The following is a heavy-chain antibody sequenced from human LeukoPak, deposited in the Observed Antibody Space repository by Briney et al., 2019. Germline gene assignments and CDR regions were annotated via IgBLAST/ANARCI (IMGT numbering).Heavy chain of an antibody. J-gene: IGHJ4*02. CDR3: ARGGGSYDY. V-gene: IGHV3-30*03. Sequence: PGRSLRLSCAASGFTFSSYGMHWVRQAPGKGLERVAVISYDGSNKYYADSVKGRFTISRDNSKNTLYLQMNSLRAEDTAVYYCARGGGSYDYWGQGTLVTVSS. D-gene: IGHD3-10*01. CDR2: ISYDGSNK. CDR1: GFTFSSYG.